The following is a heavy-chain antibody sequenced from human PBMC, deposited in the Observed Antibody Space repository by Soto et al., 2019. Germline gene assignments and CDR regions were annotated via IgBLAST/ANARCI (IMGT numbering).Heavy chain of an antibody. CDR1: GFTFRTYT. V-gene: IGHV3-21*02. J-gene: IGHJ6*02. CDR3: ARDRGYDAHDYYYNAMDV. D-gene: IGHD2-15*01. Sequence: QLVESGGGLVKPGGSLRLSCVASGFTFRTYTMNWVRQAPGKGLEWVSGIRGFSPYTFYAESVKGRFTISRDNAKNSLYLQMNSLGVEDTAVYYCARDRGYDAHDYYYNAMDVWGQGTTVTVSS. CDR2: IRGFSPYT.